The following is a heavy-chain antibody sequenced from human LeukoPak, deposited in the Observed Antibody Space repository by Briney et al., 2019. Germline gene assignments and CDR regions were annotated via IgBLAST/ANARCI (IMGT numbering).Heavy chain of an antibody. Sequence: SETLSLTCTVSGGAISSYYWSWIRQPPGKGLEWIGCIYYSGSTNYNPSLKSRVTISVDTSQNQFSLKLSSVTAADTAVYYCARQMVRGAHFDYWGQGTLVTVSS. CDR2: IYYSGST. CDR1: GGAISSYY. D-gene: IGHD3-10*01. V-gene: IGHV4-59*08. CDR3: ARQMVRGAHFDY. J-gene: IGHJ4*02.